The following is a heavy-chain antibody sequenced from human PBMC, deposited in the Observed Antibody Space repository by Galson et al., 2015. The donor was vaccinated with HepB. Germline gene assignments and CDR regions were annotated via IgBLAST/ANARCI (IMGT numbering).Heavy chain of an antibody. CDR3: ARAQSRYCGGDCYRFDY. V-gene: IGHV3-53*01. CDR2: IYSGGST. J-gene: IGHJ4*02. Sequence: SLRLSCAASGFTVSSNHMSWVRQAPGKGLEWVSVIYSGGSTYYADSVKGRFTISRDNSKNTLYLQMNSLRAEDTAVYYCARAQSRYCGGDCYRFDYWGQGTLVTVSS. D-gene: IGHD2-21*02. CDR1: GFTVSSNH.